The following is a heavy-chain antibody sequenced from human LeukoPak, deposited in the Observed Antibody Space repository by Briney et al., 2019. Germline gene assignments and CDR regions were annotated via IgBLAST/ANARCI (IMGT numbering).Heavy chain of an antibody. Sequence: GGSLRLSCAASGFTITNYWMHWVRQAPGQGLVWVSRISSDGTTTNYADSARGRFTISRDNAKNMLYLQMNSLRAEDTASYYCVVIVLGWGQGTLVTVSS. J-gene: IGHJ4*02. CDR1: GFTITNYW. D-gene: IGHD2-8*02. CDR2: ISSDGTTT. CDR3: VVIVLG. V-gene: IGHV3-74*01.